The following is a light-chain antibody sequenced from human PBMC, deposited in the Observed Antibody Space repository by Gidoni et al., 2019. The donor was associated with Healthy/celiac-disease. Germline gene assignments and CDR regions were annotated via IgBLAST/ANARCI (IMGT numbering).Light chain of an antibody. CDR1: QSVLYSSNNKNY. J-gene: IGKJ4*01. CDR2: WAF. Sequence: DIVMTQSPDSLAVSLGERATINCKSSQSVLYSSNNKNYLAWYQQKPGQPPKLLIYWAFTRESGVPDRVSGSGSGTDFTLTISSLQAEDVAVYYCQQYDSGSLTFGGXTKVEIK. CDR3: QQYDSGSLT. V-gene: IGKV4-1*01.